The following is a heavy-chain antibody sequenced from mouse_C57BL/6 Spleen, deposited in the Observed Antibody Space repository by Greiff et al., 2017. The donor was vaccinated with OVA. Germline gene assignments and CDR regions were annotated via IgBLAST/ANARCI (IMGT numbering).Heavy chain of an antibody. D-gene: IGHD2-1*01. CDR1: GYTFTSYW. CDR3: ARSGGNYEVGY. J-gene: IGHJ2*01. CDR2: IDPSDSET. V-gene: IGHV1-52*01. Sequence: QVQLKQPGAELVRPGSSVKLSCKASGYTFTSYWMHWVKQRPIQGLEWIGNIDPSDSETHYNQKFKDKATLTVDKSSSIAYMQLSSLTSEDSAVYFCARSGGNYEVGYWGQGTTLTVSS.